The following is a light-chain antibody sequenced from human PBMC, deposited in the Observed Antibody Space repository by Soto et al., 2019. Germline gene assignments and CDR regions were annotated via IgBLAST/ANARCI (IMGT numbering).Light chain of an antibody. CDR2: DNS. Sequence: QSVLTQPPSVSGAPGQRVTISCTGSSSNIGARYDVHWYQQLPGTAPKLLIYDNSNRPSGVPDRFSGSKSGTSASLAITGLQAEDEADYYCPSYDSSLSGSWVFGGGTKLTVL. CDR3: PSYDSSLSGSWV. J-gene: IGLJ3*02. CDR1: SSNIGARYD. V-gene: IGLV1-40*01.